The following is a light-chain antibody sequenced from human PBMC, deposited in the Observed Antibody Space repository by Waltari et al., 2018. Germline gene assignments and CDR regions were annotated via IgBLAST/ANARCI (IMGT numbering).Light chain of an antibody. CDR2: EVS. CDR3: SSYAGSDNFVV. J-gene: IGLJ2*01. V-gene: IGLV2-8*01. Sequence: QSALTQPPSASGSPGQSVTISCTGTSSDVGGYNYVSWYQQHPDKAPTLMIYEVSKRPSVVPGRFSGSKSGSTASLTVSGLQAEDEADYYCSSYAGSDNFVVFGGGTKLTVL. CDR1: SSDVGGYNY.